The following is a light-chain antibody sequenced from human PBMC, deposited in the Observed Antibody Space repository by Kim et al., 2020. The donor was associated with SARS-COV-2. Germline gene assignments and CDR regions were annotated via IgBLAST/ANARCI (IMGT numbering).Light chain of an antibody. CDR2: GAS. J-gene: IGKJ4*01. CDR1: QSVSSN. CDR3: QQYNNWPPLT. V-gene: IGKV3-15*01. Sequence: SPGERSTLSCRASQSVSSNVAWYQQKPGQPPRLLIYGASTRATGIPARFSGSGSGTEFTLTISSLQSEDFAVYYCQQYNNWPPLTFGGGTKVDIK.